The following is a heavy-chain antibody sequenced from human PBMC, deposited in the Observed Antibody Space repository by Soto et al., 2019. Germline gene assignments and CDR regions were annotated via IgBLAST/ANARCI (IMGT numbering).Heavy chain of an antibody. Sequence: TLSLTCAVYGGSFSGYYWSWIRQPPGKGLEWIGEINHSGSTNYNPSLKSRVTISVDTSKNQFSLKLSSVTAADTAVYYCARGRNYDFWSGYYGYFSYYGMDVWGQGTSVTVSS. V-gene: IGHV4-34*01. D-gene: IGHD3-3*01. J-gene: IGHJ6*02. CDR2: INHSGST. CDR3: ARGRNYDFWSGYYGYFSYYGMDV. CDR1: GGSFSGYY.